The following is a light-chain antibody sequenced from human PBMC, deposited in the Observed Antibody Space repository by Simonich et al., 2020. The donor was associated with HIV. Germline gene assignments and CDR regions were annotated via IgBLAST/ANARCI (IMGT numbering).Light chain of an antibody. Sequence: DIVMTQTPLSLSVTPGQPASISCKSSQSLLHSDGKTYLYWYLQKPGQSPQLLIDEGSNRFSGVPERFTGSGSGTDFTLKISRVEAEDVGVYYCMQSRQLPLTFGQGTKVEIK. CDR3: MQSRQLPLT. J-gene: IGKJ1*01. CDR2: EGS. CDR1: QSLLHSDGKTY. V-gene: IGKV2D-29*02.